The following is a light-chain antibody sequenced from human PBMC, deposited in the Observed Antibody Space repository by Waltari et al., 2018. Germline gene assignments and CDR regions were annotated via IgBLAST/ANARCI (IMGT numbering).Light chain of an antibody. J-gene: IGLJ3*02. CDR1: SSTIGAGLY. CDR3: QSYDGSLSGSRV. CDR2: GNT. V-gene: IGLV1-40*01. Sequence: QSVLTQPPSVSGAPGQRVTISCTGSSSTIGAGLYVHWYQQLPRTAPKLLIYGNTNRPSGVTDRFSGSKSGTSASLAITGLQAEDEADYYCQSYDGSLSGSRVFGGGTKVTVL.